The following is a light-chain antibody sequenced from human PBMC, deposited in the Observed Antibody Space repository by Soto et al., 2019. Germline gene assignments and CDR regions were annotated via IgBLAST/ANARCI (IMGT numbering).Light chain of an antibody. CDR1: ESVCNN. CDR2: GAS. Sequence: EIVLSQYPATLSVSQGERATLSCRASESVCNNLPGYQQKPGQAPRLLIFGASTRATGIPARFSGRGSGTEFTLAISSLQSEDFAVYSCQQYNKLPLTFGGGTKVEIK. CDR3: QQYNKLPLT. J-gene: IGKJ4*01. V-gene: IGKV3-15*01.